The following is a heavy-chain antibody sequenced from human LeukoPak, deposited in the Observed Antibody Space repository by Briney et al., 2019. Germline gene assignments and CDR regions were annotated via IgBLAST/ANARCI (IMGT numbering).Heavy chain of an antibody. Sequence: GGSLILSCVPSGLVVSNSYMSWVRQAPGKGLEWLTAIYCGGNTYYSDSVKGRFTISRDNPKNTVHLQISSLRAEDTAVYYSARGDNGWHFDYWGQGTLVTVSS. CDR3: ARGDNGWHFDY. V-gene: IGHV3-66*01. CDR1: GLVVSNSY. CDR2: IYCGGNT. J-gene: IGHJ4*02. D-gene: IGHD6-19*01.